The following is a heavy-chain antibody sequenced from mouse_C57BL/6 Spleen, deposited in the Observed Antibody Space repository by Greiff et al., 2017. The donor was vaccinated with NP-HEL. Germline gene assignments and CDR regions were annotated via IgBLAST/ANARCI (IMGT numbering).Heavy chain of an antibody. V-gene: IGHV1-76*01. CDR1: GYTFTDYY. J-gene: IGHJ1*03. CDR3: ARGGGYFDV. CDR2: IYPGSGNT. Sequence: VKLMESGAELVRPGASVKLSCKASGYTFTDYYINWVKQRPGQGLEWIARIYPGSGNTYYNEKFKGKATLTAEKSSSTAYMQLSSLTSEDSAVYFCARGGGYFDVWGTGTTVTVSS.